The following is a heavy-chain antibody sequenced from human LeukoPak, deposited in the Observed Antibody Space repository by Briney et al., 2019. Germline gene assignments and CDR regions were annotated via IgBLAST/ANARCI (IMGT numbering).Heavy chain of an antibody. V-gene: IGHV1-69*04. Sequence: GASVKVSCKASGGTFSIYAISWVRQAPGQGLEWMGRIIPILGIANYAQKFQGRVTITADKSTSTAYMELSSLRSEDTAVYYCARDRNSYGPTFDYWGQGTLVTVSS. CDR1: GGTFSIYA. J-gene: IGHJ4*02. D-gene: IGHD5-18*01. CDR3: ARDRNSYGPTFDY. CDR2: IIPILGIA.